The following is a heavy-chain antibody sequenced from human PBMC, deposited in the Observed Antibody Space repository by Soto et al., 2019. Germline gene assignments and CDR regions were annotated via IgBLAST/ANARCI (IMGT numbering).Heavy chain of an antibody. CDR1: GYTFTSYG. D-gene: IGHD5-18*01. Sequence: GASVKVSCKSSGYTFTSYGISCVRQAPGQGLEWMGWISAYNGNANYAQKLQGRVTMTTDTSTSTAYMELRSLRSDDTAVYYCARWGVDTATADAFDIWGQGTMVTVSS. J-gene: IGHJ3*02. V-gene: IGHV1-18*01. CDR3: ARWGVDTATADAFDI. CDR2: ISAYNGNA.